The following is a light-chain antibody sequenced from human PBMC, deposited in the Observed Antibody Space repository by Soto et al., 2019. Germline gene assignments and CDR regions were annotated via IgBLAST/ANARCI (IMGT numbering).Light chain of an antibody. V-gene: IGLV2-14*01. CDR3: SSYTSSSTLV. J-gene: IGLJ3*02. Sequence: QSVLTQPASVSGSPGQSITISCTGTSSDVGGYNYVSWYQQHPGKAPKLMIYDVSSRPSGVSNRFSGSKSGNTASLTISGLQAEDEADYYCSSYTSSSTLVFSGGTKLTVL. CDR1: SSDVGGYNY. CDR2: DVS.